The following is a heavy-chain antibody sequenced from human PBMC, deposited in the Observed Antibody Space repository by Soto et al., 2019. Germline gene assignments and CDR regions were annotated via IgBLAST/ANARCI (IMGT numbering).Heavy chain of an antibody. V-gene: IGHV3-11*01. Sequence: QVQLVGSGGGSVRPGGSLRLPCAGSGLAFSDYYMSWVRQAPGKGLGWISYISGSGTNIYYADSVKGCFTISRVNAKKSVYLQMDSVRAEDSARYFCAKRLSTGRFDPVFHWGQGTLVSVSS. CDR1: GLAFSDYY. CDR2: ISGSGTNI. J-gene: IGHJ4*02. CDR3: AKRLSTGRFDPVFH. D-gene: IGHD2-8*02.